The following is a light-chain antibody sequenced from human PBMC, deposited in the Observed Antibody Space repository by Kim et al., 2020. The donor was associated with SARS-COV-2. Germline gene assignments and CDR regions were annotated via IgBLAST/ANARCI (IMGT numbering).Light chain of an antibody. CDR3: NSRDSSGHHPEV. CDR2: GKN. V-gene: IGLV3-19*01. J-gene: IGLJ2*01. Sequence: SSELTQDPAVSVALGQTVRITCQGDSLRSYYASWYQQKPGQAPVLVIYGKNNRPSGIPDRFSGSSSGNTASLTITGAQAEDEADYYCNSRDSSGHHPEVF. CDR1: SLRSYY.